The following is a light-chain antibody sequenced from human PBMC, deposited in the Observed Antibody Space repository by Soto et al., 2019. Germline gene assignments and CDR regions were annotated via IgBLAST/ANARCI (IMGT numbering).Light chain of an antibody. J-gene: IGKJ5*01. CDR2: DAS. V-gene: IGKV3-11*01. CDR1: QSLRSS. CDR3: QQRSNWPPAIT. Sequence: ETMMTQSPDTLSVSLGEIAALSCRASQSLRSSLAWYQQKPGQAPRLLIYDASTRATGIPARFSGSGSGTDFTLTISSLEPEDFAVYYCQQRSNWPPAITFGQGTRLEIK.